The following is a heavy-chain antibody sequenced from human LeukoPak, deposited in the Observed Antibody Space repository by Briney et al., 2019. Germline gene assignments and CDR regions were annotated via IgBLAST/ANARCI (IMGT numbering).Heavy chain of an antibody. CDR1: GDSVSSKSAT. CDR3: ARARGYSYGDFDY. CDR2: TYYTSKWYN. D-gene: IGHD5-18*01. Sequence: SQTLSLTCAISGDSVSSKSATWNWIRQSPSRGLEWLGRTYYTSKWYNDYAVSVKSRITINPDTSKNQFSLQLNSVTAADTAVYYCARARGYSYGDFDYWGQGTLVTVSS. J-gene: IGHJ4*02. V-gene: IGHV6-1*01.